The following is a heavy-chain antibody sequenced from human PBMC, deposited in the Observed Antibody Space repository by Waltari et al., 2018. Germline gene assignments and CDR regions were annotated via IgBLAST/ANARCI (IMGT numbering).Heavy chain of an antibody. CDR3: ARDGSSGYLSNAFDI. CDR1: FSTYA. CDR2: ISYDGSNK. D-gene: IGHD3-22*01. J-gene: IGHJ3*02. Sequence: FSTYAMHWVRQAPGKGLEWVALISYDGSNKYYADSVKGRFTISRDNSKNTLYLQMNSLRAEDTAVYYCARDGSSGYLSNAFDIWGQGTMVTVSS. V-gene: IGHV3-30*01.